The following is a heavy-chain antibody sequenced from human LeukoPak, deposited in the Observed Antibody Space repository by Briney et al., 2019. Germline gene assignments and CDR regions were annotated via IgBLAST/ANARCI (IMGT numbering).Heavy chain of an antibody. CDR1: GGTFSSYA. V-gene: IGHV1-69*13. Sequence: SVKVSCKASGGTFSSYAISWVRQAPGQGLEWMGGIIPIFGTANNAQKFQGRVTITADESTSTAYMELSSLRSEDTAVYYCARDRGKMATINYYYYGMDVWGQGTTVTVSS. J-gene: IGHJ6*02. CDR3: ARDRGKMATINYYYYGMDV. D-gene: IGHD5-24*01. CDR2: IIPIFGTA.